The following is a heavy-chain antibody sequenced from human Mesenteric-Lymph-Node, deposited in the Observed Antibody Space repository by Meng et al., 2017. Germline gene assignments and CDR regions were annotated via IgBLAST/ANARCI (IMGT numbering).Heavy chain of an antibody. J-gene: IGHJ4*02. CDR3: ARAPRVGTYYFDY. CDR1: GFTFSSYS. Sequence: GESLKISCAASGFTFSSYSMNWVRQAPGKGLEWVSTISSSTDYIDYADSVRGRFTISRDNAKNSLYLQMKSLRAEDTAVYYCARAPRVGTYYFDYWGQGTLVTVSS. D-gene: IGHD3-10*01. V-gene: IGHV3-21*01. CDR2: ISSSTDYI.